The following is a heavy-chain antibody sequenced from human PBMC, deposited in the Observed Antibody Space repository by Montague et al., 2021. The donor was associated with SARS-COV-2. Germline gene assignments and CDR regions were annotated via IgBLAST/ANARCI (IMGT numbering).Heavy chain of an antibody. CDR3: ARDKPDYDFWPGYGMDV. Sequence: SETLSLTCVVSGDSISTDNWWTWVRLPPGKGLEWVGEIYHTGSTNYNPSLKSRVTISVDTSKNQFSLKLSSVTAADTAVYYCARDKPDYDFWPGYGMDVWGQGTTVTVSS. D-gene: IGHD3-3*01. CDR2: IYHTGST. V-gene: IGHV4-4*02. CDR1: GDSISTDNW. J-gene: IGHJ6*02.